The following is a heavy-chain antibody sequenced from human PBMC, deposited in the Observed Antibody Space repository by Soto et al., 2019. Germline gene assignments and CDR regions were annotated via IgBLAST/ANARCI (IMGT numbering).Heavy chain of an antibody. CDR3: VRDQAYCSSTSCVGFDY. Sequence: QVQLVQSGAEVKKPGSSVKVSCKASGGTFSSYAISWVRQAPGQGLEWMGGIIPIFGTANYAQKFQGRVTITADESTSTAYMELSSLRSEHTAVYYCVRDQAYCSSTSCVGFDYWGQGTLVTVSS. V-gene: IGHV1-69*01. D-gene: IGHD2-2*01. CDR2: IIPIFGTA. J-gene: IGHJ4*02. CDR1: GGTFSSYA.